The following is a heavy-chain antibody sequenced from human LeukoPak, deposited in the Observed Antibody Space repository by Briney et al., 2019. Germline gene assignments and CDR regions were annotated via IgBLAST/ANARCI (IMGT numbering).Heavy chain of an antibody. Sequence: ASVKVSCKASGYTFTSYAMNWVRQAPGQGLEWMGWINTNTGNPTYAQGFTGRFVFSLDTSVSTAYLQISSLKAEDTAVYYCARDQDYWGLRLNWFDPWGQGTLVTVSS. CDR3: ARDQDYWGLRLNWFDP. J-gene: IGHJ5*02. V-gene: IGHV7-4-1*02. D-gene: IGHD5/OR15-5a*01. CDR2: INTNTGNP. CDR1: GYTFTSYA.